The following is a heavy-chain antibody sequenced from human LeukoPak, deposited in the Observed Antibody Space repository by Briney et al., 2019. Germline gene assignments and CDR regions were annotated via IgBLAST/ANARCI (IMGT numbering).Heavy chain of an antibody. CDR2: IIPIFGTA. CDR3: ARAATTIRAVARPSYYYYYYMDV. CDR1: GGTFSSYA. J-gene: IGHJ6*03. D-gene: IGHD6-19*01. V-gene: IGHV1-69*13. Sequence: GASVKVSCKASGGTFSSYAISWVRQAPGQGLEWMGGIIPIFGTANYAQKFQGRVTITADESTSTAYMELSSLRSEDTAVYYCARAATTIRAVARPSYYYYYYMDVWGKGTTVTVSS.